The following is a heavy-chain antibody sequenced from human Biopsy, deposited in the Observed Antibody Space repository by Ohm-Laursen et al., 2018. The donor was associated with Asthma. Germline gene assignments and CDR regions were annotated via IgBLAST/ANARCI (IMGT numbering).Heavy chain of an antibody. CDR1: GFSFSNFA. V-gene: IGHV3-30*01. CDR3: VRDGTDDAFDI. CDR2: ISKDASTQ. D-gene: IGHD1-1*01. Sequence: SLRLSCTASGFSFSNFAIHWVRQAPGKGLEWVGVISKDASTQDYADSVKGRFTMARDNSKNTLDLQMNSLRGEDTAVYYCVRDGTDDAFDIWGQGTVVSVSS. J-gene: IGHJ3*02.